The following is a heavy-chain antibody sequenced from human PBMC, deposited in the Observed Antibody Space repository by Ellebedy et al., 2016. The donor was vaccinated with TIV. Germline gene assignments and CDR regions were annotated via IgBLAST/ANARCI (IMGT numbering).Heavy chain of an antibody. D-gene: IGHD5-12*01. CDR1: GGTFSSYA. V-gene: IGHV1-69*13. Sequence: AASVKVSCKASGGTFSSYAINWVRQAPGQGLEWMGGIIPIFGTPHFAQKFQGRVTISADESTRTAYMEMSSLTSEDTAVYYCARATTSAYTAYGLGFWGQGTVVTVSS. CDR3: ARATTSAYTAYGLGF. J-gene: IGHJ4*02. CDR2: IIPIFGTP.